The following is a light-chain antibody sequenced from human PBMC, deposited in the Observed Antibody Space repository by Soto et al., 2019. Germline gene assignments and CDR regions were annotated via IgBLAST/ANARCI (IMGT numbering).Light chain of an antibody. CDR1: QNFSSSF. CDR3: QQYGSSPPLT. CDR2: GAS. J-gene: IGKJ4*01. Sequence: EFVLTQSPGTLSFSPGERATLSCRASQNFSSSFFAWYQQKPGQAPRILIYGASTRATGIPDRFSGSGSGTEFTLTISSLEPEDFAVYYCQQYGSSPPLTFGGGTKVEIK. V-gene: IGKV3-20*01.